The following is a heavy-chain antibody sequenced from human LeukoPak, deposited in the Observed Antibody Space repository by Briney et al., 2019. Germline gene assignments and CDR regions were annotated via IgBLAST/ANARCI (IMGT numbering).Heavy chain of an antibody. J-gene: IGHJ4*02. V-gene: IGHV3-74*01. CDR3: ARDSGRRLDY. D-gene: IGHD5-12*01. CDR2: INTDGSST. CDR1: GFTFSSYW. Sequence: GGSLRLSCAASGFTFSSYWMHWVRQAPGEGLVWVSIINTDGSSTTYADSVKGRFTISRDNAKNTLYLQMNSLRAEDTAVYYCARDSGRRLDYWGQGTLVTVSS.